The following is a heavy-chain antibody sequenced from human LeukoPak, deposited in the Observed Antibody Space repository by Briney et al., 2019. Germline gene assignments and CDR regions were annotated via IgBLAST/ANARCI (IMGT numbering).Heavy chain of an antibody. CDR1: GYSFTSYW. CDR2: IYPGDSDT. D-gene: IGHD1-26*01. J-gene: IGHJ6*02. V-gene: IGHV5-51*01. CDR3: ARQNQMTYSGSYGGSPRNYYYYGMDV. Sequence: GESLKISCKGSGYSFTSYWIGWVRQMPGKGLEWMGIIYPGDSDTRYSPSFQGQVTISADKSISTAYLQWSSLKASDTAMYYCARQNQMTYSGSYGGSPRNYYYYGMDVWGQGTTVTVSS.